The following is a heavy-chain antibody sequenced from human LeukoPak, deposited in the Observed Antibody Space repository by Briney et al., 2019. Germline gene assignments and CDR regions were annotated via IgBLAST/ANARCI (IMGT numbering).Heavy chain of an antibody. J-gene: IGHJ4*02. Sequence: SDTLSLTCTVSGDSISTSKSYWGWIRQPPLKGLEWIGSIYYTGNTYYNASLKSRVTISVDTSKNQFSLSLTSVTAADTAVYYCARGLNDSWTGENYWGQGTLVTVSS. CDR1: GDSISTSKSY. V-gene: IGHV4-39*01. CDR2: IYYTGNT. CDR3: ARGLNDSWTGENY. D-gene: IGHD3-3*01.